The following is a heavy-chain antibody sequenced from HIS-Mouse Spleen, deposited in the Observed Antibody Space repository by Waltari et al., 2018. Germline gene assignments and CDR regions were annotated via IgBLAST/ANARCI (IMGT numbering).Heavy chain of an antibody. CDR2: IYYSGTN. CDR1: GGSISSSSYY. J-gene: IGHJ2*01. Sequence: QLQLQESGPGLVKPSETLSLTCTVSGGSISSSSYYWGWIRQPPGKGLEGIGSIYYSGTNYHNPSLKSRVTRSVDTSKNQFSLKLSSVTAADTAVYYCAREIPYSSSWYDWYFDLWGRGTLVTVSS. CDR3: AREIPYSSSWYDWYFDL. V-gene: IGHV4-39*07. D-gene: IGHD6-13*01.